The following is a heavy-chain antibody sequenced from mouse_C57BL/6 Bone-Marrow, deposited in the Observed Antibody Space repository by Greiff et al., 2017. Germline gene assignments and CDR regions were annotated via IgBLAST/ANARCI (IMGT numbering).Heavy chain of an antibody. V-gene: IGHV1-4*01. CDR1: GYTFTSYT. J-gene: IGHJ4*01. CDR3: ARWNYGSSYNYAMDY. D-gene: IGHD1-1*01. Sequence: QVQLQQSGAELARPGASVKMSCKASGYTFTSYTMHWVKQRPGQGLEWIGYINPSSGYTKYNQKFKDKATLTADKSSSTAYMQLSSLTSEYSAVXYCARWNYGSSYNYAMDYWGQGTSVTVSS. CDR2: INPSSGYT.